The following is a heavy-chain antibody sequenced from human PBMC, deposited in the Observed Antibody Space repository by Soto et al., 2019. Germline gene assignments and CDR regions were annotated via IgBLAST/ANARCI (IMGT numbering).Heavy chain of an antibody. CDR3: AGNGGSGSYLAY. CDR2: ISYDGSNK. D-gene: IGHD1-26*01. V-gene: IGHV3-30*03. Sequence: QVQLVDSGGGVVQPGRSLRLSCAASGFTFSSYGMHWVRQAPGKGLEWVAVISYDGSNKYYADSVKGRFTISRDNSKNTLYLQMNSLRAEDTAVYYCAGNGGSGSYLAYWGQGTLVTVSS. J-gene: IGHJ4*02. CDR1: GFTFSSYG.